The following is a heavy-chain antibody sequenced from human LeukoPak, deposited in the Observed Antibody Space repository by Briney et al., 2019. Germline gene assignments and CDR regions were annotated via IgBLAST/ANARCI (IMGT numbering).Heavy chain of an antibody. J-gene: IGHJ4*02. D-gene: IGHD4-17*01. CDR2: IKQDGSEK. CDR3: AKPLNFTVTTGPFDY. CDR1: GFTFSSYW. Sequence: PGGSLRLSCAASGFTFSSYWMSWVRQAPGKGLEWVANIKQDGSEKYYVDSVKGRFTISRDNAKNSLYLQMNSLRAEDTAVYYCAKPLNFTVTTGPFDYWGQGTLVTVSS. V-gene: IGHV3-7*01.